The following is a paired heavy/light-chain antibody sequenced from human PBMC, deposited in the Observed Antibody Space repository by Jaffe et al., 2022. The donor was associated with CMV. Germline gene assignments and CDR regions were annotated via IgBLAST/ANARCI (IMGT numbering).Light chain of an antibody. J-gene: IGLJ2*01. CDR3: QTWDGSTVF. Sequence: SYELTQPPSVSVSPGQTASIPCSGDKLETRYICWFQQKPGQSPVLVIYQDTKRPSGIPERFSGSNSGNTATLTVSGTQAMDEADYYCQTWDGSTVFFGGGTRLTVL. CDR2: QDT. V-gene: IGLV3-1*01. CDR1: KLETRY.
Heavy chain of an antibody. J-gene: IGHJ5*02. CDR2: ISYDGSHK. Sequence: QVQLVESGGGVVQPGRSLTLSCAATGFTFSDFGIHWVRQAPGKGLEWVALISYDGSHKYYKESVKGRFTISRDNSKNTLYLQMNSLRVEDTAVYYCAPEGGENPWGQGTLVTVSS. V-gene: IGHV3-30*03. D-gene: IGHD3-16*01. CDR1: GFTFSDFG. CDR3: APEGGENP.